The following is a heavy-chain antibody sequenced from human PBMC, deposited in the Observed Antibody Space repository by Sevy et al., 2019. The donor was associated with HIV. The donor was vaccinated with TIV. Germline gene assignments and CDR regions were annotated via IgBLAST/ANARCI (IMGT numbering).Heavy chain of an antibody. CDR3: AKDIAAAGTWLTSMDV. D-gene: IGHD6-13*01. CDR1: GFTIDEYA. CDR2: ISWNSGSI. V-gene: IGHV3-9*01. Sequence: GGSLRLSCAASGFTIDEYAMHWVRQAPGKGLEWVSGISWNSGSIGYADSVKGRLTISRDNAKNSLYLQMNSLRAEDTALYYCAKDIAAAGTWLTSMDVWGQGTTVTVSS. J-gene: IGHJ6*02.